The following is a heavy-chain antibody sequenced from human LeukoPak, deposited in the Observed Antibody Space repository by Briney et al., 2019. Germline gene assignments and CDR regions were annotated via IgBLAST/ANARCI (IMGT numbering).Heavy chain of an antibody. V-gene: IGHV1-69*13. Sequence: ASVKVSCKASGGTFSSYAISWVRQAPGQGLEWMGGIIPIFGTANYAQKFQGRVTITADESTSTAYMELSSLRSEDTAVYYCARDSSGWYGDFDYWGQGTLVTVSS. CDR1: GGTFSSYA. CDR2: IIPIFGTA. J-gene: IGHJ4*02. CDR3: ARDSSGWYGDFDY. D-gene: IGHD6-19*01.